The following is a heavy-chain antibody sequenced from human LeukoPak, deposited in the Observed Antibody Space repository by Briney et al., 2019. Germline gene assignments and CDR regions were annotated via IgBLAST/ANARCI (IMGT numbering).Heavy chain of an antibody. Sequence: SVKVSCKASGGTFSSYAISWVRQAPGQGLEWMGRIIPILGIANYAQKFQGRVTITADKSTSTAYMELSSLRSGDTAVYYCARNGGPYYYYGMDVWGQGTTVTVSS. CDR1: GGTFSSYA. J-gene: IGHJ6*02. CDR2: IIPILGIA. CDR3: ARNGGPYYYYGMDV. D-gene: IGHD2-8*01. V-gene: IGHV1-69*04.